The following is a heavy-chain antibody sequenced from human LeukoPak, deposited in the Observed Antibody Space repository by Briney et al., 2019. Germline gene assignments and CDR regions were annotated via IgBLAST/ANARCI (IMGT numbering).Heavy chain of an antibody. Sequence: EASVKVSCKASGGTFSSYAISWVRQAPGQGLEWMGRIIPIFGTANYAQKFQGRVTITTDESTSTAYMELSSLRSEDTAVYYCARDTRHYYDSSGYYWGLDYWGQGTLVTVSS. V-gene: IGHV1-69*05. CDR1: GGTFSSYA. J-gene: IGHJ4*02. CDR2: IIPIFGTA. D-gene: IGHD3-22*01. CDR3: ARDTRHYYDSSGYYWGLDY.